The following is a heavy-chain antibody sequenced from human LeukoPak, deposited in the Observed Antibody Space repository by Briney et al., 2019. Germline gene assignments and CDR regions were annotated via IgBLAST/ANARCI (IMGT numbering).Heavy chain of an antibody. Sequence: GGSLRLSCEGSAFIFSGHWMNWVRQTPGKGLEWVASIKEDGSERQYVDSVKGRFTISRDNAKNSLYLQMNSLRDEDTAVYFCARDPSSAYYYYGLDVWGQGTTVTVSS. CDR3: ARDPSSAYYYYGLDV. J-gene: IGHJ6*02. CDR1: AFIFSGHW. CDR2: IKEDGSER. D-gene: IGHD6-13*01. V-gene: IGHV3-7*01.